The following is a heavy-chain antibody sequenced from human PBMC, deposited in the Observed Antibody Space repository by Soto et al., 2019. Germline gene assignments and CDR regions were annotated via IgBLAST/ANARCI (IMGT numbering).Heavy chain of an antibody. CDR1: GGTFSSYS. Sequence: QVQLVQSGAEVKKPGSSVKVSCKASGGTFSSYSISWVRQAPGQGLECMGRIIPIFGIANYAQKFQGRVTITTDKSASTAYMELSSLRSEDTAVYYCAIHVYGGPWGQGTLVTVSS. D-gene: IGHD2-15*01. V-gene: IGHV1-69*02. CDR2: IIPIFGIA. J-gene: IGHJ5*02. CDR3: AIHVYGGP.